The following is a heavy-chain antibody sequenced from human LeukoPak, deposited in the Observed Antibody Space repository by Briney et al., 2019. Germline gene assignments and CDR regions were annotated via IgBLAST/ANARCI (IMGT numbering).Heavy chain of an antibody. J-gene: IGHJ3*01. CDR3: AKDLSLLDWFGEPDAFDF. V-gene: IGHV3-23*01. CDR2: ISGGDDTT. D-gene: IGHD3-10*01. CDR1: EFTFSSYG. Sequence: GGSLRLSCAASEFTFSSYGMHWVRQGPGKGLEWVSTISGGDDTTTYGDSVKGRFTISRDNSNNTVYLQMDSLRVDDTAVYYCAKDLSLLDWFGEPDAFDFWGQGTMVTVSS.